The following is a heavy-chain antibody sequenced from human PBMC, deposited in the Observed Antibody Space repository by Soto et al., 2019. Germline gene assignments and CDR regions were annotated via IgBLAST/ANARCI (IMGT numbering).Heavy chain of an antibody. J-gene: IGHJ4*02. CDR1: GDTLSELY. CDR3: VITYNRNSMSFDY. CDR2: FDPQQGKT. Sequence: ASVKVSCKISGDTLSELYGHWVRQASGEGLEWMGGFDPQQGKTVFAQKFQGRLTLTEDTSTETAYMELSRLRSDDTALYYCVITYNRNSMSFDYCGQGTLVTVSS. V-gene: IGHV1-24*01. D-gene: IGHD1-7*01.